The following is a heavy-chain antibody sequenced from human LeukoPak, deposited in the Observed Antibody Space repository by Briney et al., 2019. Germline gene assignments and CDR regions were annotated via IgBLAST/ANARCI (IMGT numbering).Heavy chain of an antibody. CDR2: IYPSDSDT. J-gene: IGHJ5*02. CDR3: ATFRGSITAAGRNNWFDP. Sequence: KPGESLRISCKGSGYSFTTYWIGWVRQMPGKGLEWMGIIYPSDSDTRYSPSFQGQVTISADKSISTAYLQWSSLKASDTAMYYCATFRGSITAAGRNNWFDPWGQGTLVTVSS. V-gene: IGHV5-51*01. D-gene: IGHD6-13*01. CDR1: GYSFTTYW.